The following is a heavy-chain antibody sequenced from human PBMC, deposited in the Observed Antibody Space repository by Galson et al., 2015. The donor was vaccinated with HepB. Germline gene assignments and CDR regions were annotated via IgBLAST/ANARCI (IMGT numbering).Heavy chain of an antibody. Sequence: QSGAEVKKPGESLRISCKGSGYSFTSYWISWVRQMPGKGLEWMGRIDPSDSYTNYSPSFQGHVTISADKSISTAYLQWSSLKASDTAMYYCARHITVAGDYYYGMDVWGQGTTVTVSS. V-gene: IGHV5-10-1*01. CDR2: IDPSDSYT. CDR3: ARHITVAGDYYYGMDV. D-gene: IGHD6-19*01. CDR1: GYSFTSYW. J-gene: IGHJ6*02.